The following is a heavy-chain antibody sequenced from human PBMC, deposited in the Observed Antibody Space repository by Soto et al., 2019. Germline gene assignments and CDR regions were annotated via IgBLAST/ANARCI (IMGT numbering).Heavy chain of an antibody. CDR1: GYTFTSYY. Sequence: QVQLVQSGAEVKKPGASVKVSCKASGYTFTSYYMHWVRQAPGQGLEWMGIINPSGGSTSYAQKFQGRVTITRDTCTSTAYMELSSLRSEDTAVYYCARVGDRGSYYGYWGQGTLVTVSS. V-gene: IGHV1-46*01. CDR2: INPSGGST. CDR3: ARVGDRGSYYGY. J-gene: IGHJ4*02. D-gene: IGHD1-26*01.